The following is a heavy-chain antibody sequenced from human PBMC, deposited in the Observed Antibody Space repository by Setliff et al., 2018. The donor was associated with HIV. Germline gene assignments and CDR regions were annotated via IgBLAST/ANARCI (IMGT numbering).Heavy chain of an antibody. Sequence: SETLSLTCTISGGSISSGDYYWSWIRQPPGKGLEWIGSFYHSTTYYNPSLKSRVTISVDTSKNQFSLKLISVTAADTAVYYCARYGGNSFWFDPWGQGTLVTVSS. J-gene: IGHJ5*02. CDR3: ARYGGNSFWFDP. V-gene: IGHV4-39*07. D-gene: IGHD2-21*01. CDR2: FYHSTT. CDR1: GGSISSGDYY.